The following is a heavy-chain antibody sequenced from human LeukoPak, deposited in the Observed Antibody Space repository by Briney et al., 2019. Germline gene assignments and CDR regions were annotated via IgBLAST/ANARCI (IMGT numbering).Heavy chain of an antibody. D-gene: IGHD3-9*01. CDR2: IYYSGST. Sequence: PSETLSLTCTVSGGSISSYYWSWIRQPPGKGLEWIGYIYYSGSTNYNPSLKSRVTISIDTSKNQFSLKLSSVTAADTAVYYCARDKFGFDQSYMDVWGKGTTVTVSS. CDR3: ARDKFGFDQSYMDV. J-gene: IGHJ6*03. CDR1: GGSISSYY. V-gene: IGHV4-59*01.